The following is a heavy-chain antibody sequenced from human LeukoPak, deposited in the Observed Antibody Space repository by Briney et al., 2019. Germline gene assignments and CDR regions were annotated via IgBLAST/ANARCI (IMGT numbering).Heavy chain of an antibody. D-gene: IGHD3-22*01. Sequence: GGSLRVSCTAPGFTFGDYAMSWVRQAPGKGLGRVGFIRSKAYGGTTEYAASVKGRFTISRDDSKSIAYLQMNSLKTEDTAVYYCTRDLLASSGLYYFDYWGQGTLVTVSS. CDR3: TRDLLASSGLYYFDY. CDR1: GFTFGDYA. CDR2: IRSKAYGGTT. J-gene: IGHJ4*02. V-gene: IGHV3-49*04.